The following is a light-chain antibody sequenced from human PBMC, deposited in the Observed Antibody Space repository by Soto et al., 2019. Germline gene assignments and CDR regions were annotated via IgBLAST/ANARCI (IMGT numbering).Light chain of an antibody. J-gene: IGKJ3*01. CDR2: GVS. CDR1: QSVSNSK. Sequence: EIVLTQSPGTLSLSPGERATLSCRASQSVSNSKIAWYQQKPGQAPRLLIYGVSSRVSGTPERFSGSGSGTAFTLTISRLEPEDFTVYYCNQYGSSPPFTFGPGTTVDIK. CDR3: NQYGSSPPFT. V-gene: IGKV3-20*01.